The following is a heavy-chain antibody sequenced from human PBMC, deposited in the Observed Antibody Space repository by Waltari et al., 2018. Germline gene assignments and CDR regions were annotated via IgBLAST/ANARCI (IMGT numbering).Heavy chain of an antibody. CDR2: IRYDGSNA. CDR1: GFTFSSYG. D-gene: IGHD2-2*01. V-gene: IGHV3-30*02. Sequence: QMQLVESGGGVVQPGGSLRLTCEASGFTFSSYGRHWVRQAPGKGLEGVAFIRYDGSNAYYADSVKGRFTISRDNSKNTLSLHMNSLRPEDTAVYYCAKDGSFVVVPEAMFDYYMDVWGKGTTVSVSS. J-gene: IGHJ6*03. CDR3: AKDGSFVVVPEAMFDYYMDV.